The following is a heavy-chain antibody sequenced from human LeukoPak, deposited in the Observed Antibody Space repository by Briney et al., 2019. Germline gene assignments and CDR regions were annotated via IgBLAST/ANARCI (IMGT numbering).Heavy chain of an antibody. D-gene: IGHD3-22*01. CDR3: ARAKSDSSGYIYDY. CDR1: GFTFGDYA. Sequence: PGRSLRLSCTASGFTFGDYAMSWVRQAPGKGLEWVSYISSGGSTIYYADSVKGRFTVSRDIAKNSLYLQMNSLRAEDTAVYYCARAKSDSSGYIYDYWGQGTVVTVSS. CDR2: ISSGGSTI. J-gene: IGHJ4*02. V-gene: IGHV3-48*03.